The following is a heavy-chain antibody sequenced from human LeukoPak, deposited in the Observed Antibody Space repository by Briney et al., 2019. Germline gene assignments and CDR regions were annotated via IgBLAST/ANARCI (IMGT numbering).Heavy chain of an antibody. CDR3: ASLSAIVPVATYYYHSMDV. V-gene: IGHV4-59*01. J-gene: IGHJ6*03. Sequence: SETLSLTCTVCGGSISSYYWRGIRQPPGKGLEWIGYIHYTGSSNYNPSLNSRVTISVATSKMQFSLKLSSAPAADPAVYSCASLSAIVPVATYYYHSMDVWGKGTTVTVSS. D-gene: IGHD2-2*01. CDR2: IHYTGSS. CDR1: GGSISSYY.